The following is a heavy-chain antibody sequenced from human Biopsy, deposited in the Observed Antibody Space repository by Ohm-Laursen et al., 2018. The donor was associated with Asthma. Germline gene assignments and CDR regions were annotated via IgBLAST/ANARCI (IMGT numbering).Heavy chain of an antibody. D-gene: IGHD1-1*01. CDR1: GDSISSNSW. Sequence: TLSLTCAVSGDSISSNSWWTWVRQSPGRGLEWIGEIYYSGSTNYHPSLKGRVTISVAKSKNQFSLRLTSVTAADTAVYCCARAIGTGDWYFDVWGRGTLVTVSS. CDR2: IYYSGST. CDR3: ARAIGTGDWYFDV. J-gene: IGHJ2*01. V-gene: IGHV4-4*01.